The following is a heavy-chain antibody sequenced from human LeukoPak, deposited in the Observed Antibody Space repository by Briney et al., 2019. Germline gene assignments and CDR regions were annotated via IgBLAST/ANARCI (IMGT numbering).Heavy chain of an antibody. CDR3: ARDDWNDVMNYYGMDV. D-gene: IGHD1-1*01. Sequence: GGSLRLSCTASGFTFSSYEMNWVRQAPGKGLEWVSYISSSGSTIYYADSVKGRFTISRGNAKNSLYLQMNSLRAEDTAVYYCARDDWNDVMNYYGMDVWGQGTTVTVSS. CDR1: GFTFSSYE. CDR2: ISSSGSTI. V-gene: IGHV3-48*03. J-gene: IGHJ6*02.